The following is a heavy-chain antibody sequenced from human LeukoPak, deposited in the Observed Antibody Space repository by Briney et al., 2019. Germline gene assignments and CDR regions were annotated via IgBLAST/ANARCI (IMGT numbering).Heavy chain of an antibody. J-gene: IGHJ4*02. CDR2: IYHSGST. V-gene: IGHV4-39*01. CDR3: ARNGTVTVSGTKFNYFAY. CDR1: GDSISSSSYY. Sequence: PSETLSLTCTVSGDSISSSSYYWGWIRQPPGKGLEWIGSIYHSGSTHYNPSLKSRLTIFVDTSKNQFSLKVNSVTAADTAVYYCARNGTVTVSGTKFNYFAYWGQGTLVTVSS. D-gene: IGHD4-17*01.